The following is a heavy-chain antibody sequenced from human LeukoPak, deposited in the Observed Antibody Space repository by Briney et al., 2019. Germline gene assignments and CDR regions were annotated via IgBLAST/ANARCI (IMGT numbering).Heavy chain of an antibody. V-gene: IGHV3-49*03. J-gene: IGHJ6*02. Sequence: GGSLRLSCTASGFTFGDYAMSWFRQAPGKGPEWVGFIRSKAYGGTTEYAASVKGRFTISRDDSKSIAYLQMNSLKTEDTAVYYCTSSMIGADYYYYYGMDVWGQGTTVTVSS. CDR3: TSSMIGADYYYYYGMDV. CDR2: IRSKAYGGTT. CDR1: GFTFGDYA. D-gene: IGHD3-22*01.